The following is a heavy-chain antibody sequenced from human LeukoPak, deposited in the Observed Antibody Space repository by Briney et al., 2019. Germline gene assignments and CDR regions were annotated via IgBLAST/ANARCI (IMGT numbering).Heavy chain of an antibody. D-gene: IGHD3-10*02. Sequence: PGGSLRLSCAASGFTFSTYGMHWVRQAPGKGLEWVAFIRYDSSTKKYADSVKGRFTISRANSKNSLYLQMNSLRAEDTAVYYCAELGITMIGGVWGKGTTVTISS. V-gene: IGHV3-30*02. CDR3: AELGITMIGGV. CDR1: GFTFSTYG. J-gene: IGHJ6*04. CDR2: IRYDSSTK.